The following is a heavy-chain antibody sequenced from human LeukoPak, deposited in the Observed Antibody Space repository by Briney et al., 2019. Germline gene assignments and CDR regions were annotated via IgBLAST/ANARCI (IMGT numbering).Heavy chain of an antibody. Sequence: PSETLSLTCTVSGGSISSYYWSWLRQPPGKGLEWIGYLHFSGSTNYNPSLKSRVTISADTSKNQFSLRLSSVTAADTAVFYCASLRVPGYFDYWGQGTLLTVSS. CDR3: ASLRVPGYFDY. J-gene: IGHJ4*03. CDR1: GGSISSYY. V-gene: IGHV4-59*12. CDR2: LHFSGST. D-gene: IGHD3-16*01.